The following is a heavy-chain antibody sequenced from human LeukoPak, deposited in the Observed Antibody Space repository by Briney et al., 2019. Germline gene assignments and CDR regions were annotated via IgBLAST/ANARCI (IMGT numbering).Heavy chain of an antibody. CDR3: ARENYDFWSGAPHFDY. D-gene: IGHD3-3*01. Sequence: ETLSLTCTVSGGPFSSYYWSWLRQPAGKGLEWLGCIYNSGSTNYSPSLKSRVTMSVDTSKNQFSLKLSSVTAADTAVYYCARENYDFWSGAPHFDYWGQGTLVTVSS. CDR1: GGPFSSYY. V-gene: IGHV4-4*07. J-gene: IGHJ4*02. CDR2: IYNSGST.